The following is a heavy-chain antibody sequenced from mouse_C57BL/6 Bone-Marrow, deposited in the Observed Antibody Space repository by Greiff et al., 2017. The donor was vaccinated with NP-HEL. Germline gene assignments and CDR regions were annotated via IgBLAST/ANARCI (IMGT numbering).Heavy chain of an antibody. J-gene: IGHJ2*01. D-gene: IGHD1-1*01. CDR3: ARGGYYYGSRDY. CDR2: INPNNGGT. CDR1: GYTFTDYY. V-gene: IGHV1-26*01. Sequence: EVQLQQSGPELVKPGASVKISCKASGYTFTDYYMNWVKQSHGKSLEWLGDINPNNGGTSYNQKFKGKATLTVDKSSSTAYMELRSLTSEDSAVYYCARGGYYYGSRDYWGQGTTLTVSS.